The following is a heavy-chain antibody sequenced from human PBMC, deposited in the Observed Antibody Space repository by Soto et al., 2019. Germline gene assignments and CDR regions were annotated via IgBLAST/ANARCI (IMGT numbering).Heavy chain of an antibody. Sequence: QLQLQESGPGLVKPSETLSLTCTVSGGSISSSSYYWGWIRQPPGKGLEWIGSIYYSGSTYYNPSLKSRVTISVDTSKNQFSLKLSSVTAADTAVYYCARHVAATPLLGGPYYFDYWGQGTLVTVSS. CDR2: IYYSGST. D-gene: IGHD1-26*01. CDR1: GGSISSSSYY. J-gene: IGHJ4*02. CDR3: ARHVAATPLLGGPYYFDY. V-gene: IGHV4-39*01.